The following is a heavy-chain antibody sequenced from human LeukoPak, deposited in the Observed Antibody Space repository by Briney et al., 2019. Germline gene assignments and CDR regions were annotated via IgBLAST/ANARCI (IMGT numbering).Heavy chain of an antibody. CDR1: GYSFTSYW. CDR3: ARRGYCSGGSCYYFDY. J-gene: IGHJ4*02. D-gene: IGHD2-15*01. CDR2: IYPGDSDT. V-gene: IGHV5-51*01. Sequence: GESLKISCKGSGYSFTSYWIGWVRQMPGKGLEWMGIIYPGDSDTRYSPSFQGQVTISADKPISTAYLQWSSLKASDTAMYYCARRGYCSGGSCYYFDYWGQGTLVTVSS.